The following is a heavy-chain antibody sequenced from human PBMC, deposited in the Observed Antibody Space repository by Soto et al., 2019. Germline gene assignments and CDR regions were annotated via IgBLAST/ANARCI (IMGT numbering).Heavy chain of an antibody. CDR3: ARGIGLFEAAAGPAFDI. CDR2: IWYDGSNK. J-gene: IGHJ3*02. CDR1: GFTFSSYG. D-gene: IGHD6-13*01. Sequence: QVQLVESGGGVVQPGRSLRLSCAASGFTFSSYGMHWVRQAPGKGLEWVAGIWYDGSNKYYADSVKGRFTISRDNSKNTLYLQMNSLRAEDRAVYYCARGIGLFEAAAGPAFDIWGQGTIVTVSS. V-gene: IGHV3-33*01.